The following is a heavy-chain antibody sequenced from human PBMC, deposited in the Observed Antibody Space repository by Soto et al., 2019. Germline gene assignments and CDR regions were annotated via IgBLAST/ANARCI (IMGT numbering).Heavy chain of an antibody. CDR1: GGTFRNYP. Sequence: QVQLAQSGTEVKKPGSSVKVSCKASGGTFRNYPINWVRQAPGQGLEWMGSIFPLTDIPDYAQKFQARLTISADKSTSTSYMELSCLTYDETAMYFCARSTLVVLNYFESWGQGTLVTVSS. V-gene: IGHV1-69*02. J-gene: IGHJ4*02. CDR2: IFPLTDIP. CDR3: ARSTLVVLNYFES. D-gene: IGHD1-1*01.